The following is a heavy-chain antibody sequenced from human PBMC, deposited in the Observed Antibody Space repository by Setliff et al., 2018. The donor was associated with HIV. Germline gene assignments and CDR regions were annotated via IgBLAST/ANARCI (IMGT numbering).Heavy chain of an antibody. CDR1: GGSISSHY. D-gene: IGHD3-10*01. CDR2: IYYSGST. Sequence: SGTLSLTCTVSGGSISSHYWSWIRQPPGKGLEWIGSIYYSGSTNYNPSLKSRVTISVDTSKNQFSLKLSSVTAADTAVYYCARGGYYGSGSYPRGAFDIWGQGTMVTVSS. CDR3: ARGGYYGSGSYPRGAFDI. J-gene: IGHJ3*02. V-gene: IGHV4-59*11.